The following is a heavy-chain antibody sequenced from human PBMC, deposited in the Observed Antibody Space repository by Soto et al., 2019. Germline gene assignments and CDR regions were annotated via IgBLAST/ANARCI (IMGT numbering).Heavy chain of an antibody. CDR2: ISAYNGNT. V-gene: IGHV1-18*01. Sequence: GASVKVSCKASGYTFTSYGISWVRQAPGQGLEWMGWISAYNGNTNYAQKLQGRVTMTTDTSTSTAYMELRSLRSDDTAVYCCAREKYPYLDYGYVWGSYRWDACEIWGQETMVTVSS. CDR3: AREKYPYLDYGYVWGSYRWDACEI. D-gene: IGHD3-16*02. CDR1: GYTFTSYG. J-gene: IGHJ3*02.